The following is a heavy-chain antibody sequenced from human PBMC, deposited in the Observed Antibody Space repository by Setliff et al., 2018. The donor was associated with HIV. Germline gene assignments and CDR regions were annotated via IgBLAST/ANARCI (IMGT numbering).Heavy chain of an antibody. J-gene: IGHJ3*02. CDR1: GYTFTDYY. V-gene: IGHV1-2*06. Sequence: ASVKVSCKASGYTFTDYYLHWVRQAPGQGLQWVGRIDPNSGGTILAQTFQGRVTMARDTSISTVYVDLRRLTSGDTAVYYCARDDTFDMWGQGTAVTVSS. CDR2: IDPNSGGT. CDR3: ARDDTFDM.